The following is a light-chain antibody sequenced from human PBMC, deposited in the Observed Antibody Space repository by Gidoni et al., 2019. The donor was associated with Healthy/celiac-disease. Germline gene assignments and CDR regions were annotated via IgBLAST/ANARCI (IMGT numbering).Light chain of an antibody. CDR2: GNS. Sequence: QSVLTQPPSVSGAPGQRVTISCPGSSSNIGAGYDVHWYQQLPGTAPKLLIYGNSNRPSGVPDRFSGSKSGTSASLAITGLQAEDEADYYCQSYDSSLSGWVVFGGGTKLTVL. CDR1: SSNIGAGYD. V-gene: IGLV1-40*01. J-gene: IGLJ2*01. CDR3: QSYDSSLSGWVV.